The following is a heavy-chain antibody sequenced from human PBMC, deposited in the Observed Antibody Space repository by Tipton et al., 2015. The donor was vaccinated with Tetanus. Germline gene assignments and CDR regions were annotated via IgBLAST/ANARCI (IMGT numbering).Heavy chain of an antibody. CDR3: VRSSPIRVADKWGVDWFDP. J-gene: IGHJ5*02. CDR1: GGSVRSTNSY. CDR2: IYYSGTT. V-gene: IGHV4-61*01. Sequence: TLSLTCTASGGSVRSTNSYWSWLRQPPGKGLEWIGYIYYSGTTKYNPSLKSRVTMSVDTSKNQFSLRLNSVTAADTAMYYCVRSSPIRVADKWGVDWFDPWGQGTLVTVSS. D-gene: IGHD6-19*01.